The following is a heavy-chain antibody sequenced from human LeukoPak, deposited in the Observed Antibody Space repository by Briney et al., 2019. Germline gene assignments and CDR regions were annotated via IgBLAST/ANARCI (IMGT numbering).Heavy chain of an antibody. CDR1: GFTFGDYA. CDR3: TRGGGAPDY. J-gene: IGHJ4*02. CDR2: IRSKAYGGTT. Sequence: PGGSLRLSCTASGFTFGDYAMSWVRQAPGKGLEWVGFIRSKAYGGTTEYAASVKGRFTISRDDSKSIAYLQMSSLKTEDTAVYYCTRGGGAPDYWGQGTLVTVSS. D-gene: IGHD3-10*01. V-gene: IGHV3-49*04.